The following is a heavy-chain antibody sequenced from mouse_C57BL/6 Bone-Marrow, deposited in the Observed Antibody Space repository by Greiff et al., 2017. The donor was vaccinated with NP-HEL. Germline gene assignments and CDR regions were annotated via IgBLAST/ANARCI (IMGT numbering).Heavy chain of an antibody. V-gene: IGHV14-4*01. J-gene: IGHJ4*01. CDR1: GFNIKDDY. D-gene: IGHD2-13*01. Sequence: EVQLQQSGAELVRPGASVKLSCTASGFNIKDDYMHWVKQRPEQGLEWIGWIDPENGDTEYASKFQGKATITADTSSNTAYLQLSSLTSEDTAVYYCTTGEVRGYYAMDYWGQGTSVTVSS. CDR3: TTGEVRGYYAMDY. CDR2: IDPENGDT.